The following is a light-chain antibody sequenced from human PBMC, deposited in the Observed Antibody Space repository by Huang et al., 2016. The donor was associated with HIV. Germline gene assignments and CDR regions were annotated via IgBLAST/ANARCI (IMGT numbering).Light chain of an antibody. Sequence: EIVMTQSPATLSVSPGERVTLSCRASQSVSGGLAWYQQKPGQTPRLLIYGASTRAAGIPARFSGTRSGTEFTLTISSLQSEDFAVYYCQQYNKWPLTFGQGSKLEIK. J-gene: IGKJ2*01. CDR3: QQYNKWPLT. CDR2: GAS. CDR1: QSVSGG. V-gene: IGKV3-15*01.